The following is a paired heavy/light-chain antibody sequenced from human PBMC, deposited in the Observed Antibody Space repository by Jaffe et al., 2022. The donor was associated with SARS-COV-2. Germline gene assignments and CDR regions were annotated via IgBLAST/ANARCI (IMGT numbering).Light chain of an antibody. CDR3: SSYAGSNPYV. Sequence: QSALTQPPSASGSPGQSVTISCTGTSSDVGDYNYVSWYQQHPGKAPKLMIYEVSKRPSGVPDRFSGSKSGNTASLTVSGLQAEDEADYYCSSYAGSNPYVFGTGTKVTVV. CDR2: EVS. V-gene: IGLV2-8*01. J-gene: IGLJ1*01. CDR1: SSDVGDYNY.
Heavy chain of an antibody. CDR1: GFTFSSYA. J-gene: IGHJ6*02. D-gene: IGHD2-2*01. CDR3: ARSYCSSTSCHSPPSYYYAMDV. Sequence: EVQLLESGRGLVQPGGSLRLSCAASGFTFSSYAMSWVRQAPGKGLEWVSAISGSGGSTYYADSVKGRFTISRDNSKNTLYLQMNSLRAEDTAVYYCARSYCSSTSCHSPPSYYYAMDVWGQGTTVTVSS. CDR2: ISGSGGST. V-gene: IGHV3-23*01.